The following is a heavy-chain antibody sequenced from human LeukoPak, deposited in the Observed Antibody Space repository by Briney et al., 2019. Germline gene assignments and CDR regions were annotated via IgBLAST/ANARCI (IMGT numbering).Heavy chain of an antibody. CDR3: ARHDQWLPQEAEYFQH. J-gene: IGHJ1*01. Sequence: SETLSLTCAVSGYSISSGYYWGWIRQPPGKGLEWIGSIYHSGSTYYNPSLKSRVTISVDTSKNQFSLKLSSLTAADTAVYYCARHDQWLPQEAEYFQHWGQGTLVTVSS. CDR2: IYHSGST. V-gene: IGHV4-38-2*01. CDR1: GYSISSGYY. D-gene: IGHD6-19*01.